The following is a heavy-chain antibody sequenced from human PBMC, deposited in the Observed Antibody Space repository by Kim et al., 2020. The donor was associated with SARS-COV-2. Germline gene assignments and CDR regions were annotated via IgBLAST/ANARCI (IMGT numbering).Heavy chain of an antibody. D-gene: IGHD3-10*01. CDR3: ASKGSYYNKSGDY. J-gene: IGHJ4*02. Sequence: YAQKFQGSVTITADESTSTAYMELSSLRSEDTAVYYCASKGSYYNKSGDYWGQGTLVTVSS. V-gene: IGHV1-69*01.